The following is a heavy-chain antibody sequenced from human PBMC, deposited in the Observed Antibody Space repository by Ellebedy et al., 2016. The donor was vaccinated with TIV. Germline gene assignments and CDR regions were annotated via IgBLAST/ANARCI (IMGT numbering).Heavy chain of an antibody. D-gene: IGHD4-17*01. Sequence: ASVKVSCKASGGTFSSYAISWVRQAPGQGLEWMGRIIPILGITNYAQKFQGSVTITADKSTSTAYMELSSLRSEDTAVYFCARDFGDTTFDPWGQGTLVTVSS. V-gene: IGHV1-69*04. CDR2: IIPILGIT. CDR1: GGTFSSYA. J-gene: IGHJ5*02. CDR3: ARDFGDTTFDP.